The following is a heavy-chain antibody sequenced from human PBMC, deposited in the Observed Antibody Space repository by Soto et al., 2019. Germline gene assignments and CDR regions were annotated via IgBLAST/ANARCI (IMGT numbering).Heavy chain of an antibody. Sequence: PGGSLRLSCAASGFTFITYGIHWVRQAPGKGLEWVALISYDGSNKYYADSVKGRFTISRDNSKNTLYLQMTSLRPEDTAVYYCARELLTQLSYGMDVWGQGTTVTVSS. J-gene: IGHJ6*02. V-gene: IGHV3-30-3*01. CDR2: ISYDGSNK. D-gene: IGHD5-18*01. CDR1: GFTFITYG. CDR3: ARELLTQLSYGMDV.